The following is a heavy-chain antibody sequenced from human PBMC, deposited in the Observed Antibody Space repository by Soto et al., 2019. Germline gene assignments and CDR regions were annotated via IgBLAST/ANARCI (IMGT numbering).Heavy chain of an antibody. D-gene: IGHD3-10*01. CDR1: GDNFKKNV. Sequence: WASVKVSCKTSGDNFKKNVFTWVRQAPGQGLEWLGGTIPALGKTHYIEKFQGRVTVTVDDATRTVYMEVRDLTSEDTAIYYCARGPFRPSAMDVWGQGTTVTVSS. CDR2: TIPALGKT. J-gene: IGHJ6*02. V-gene: IGHV1-69*10. CDR3: ARGPFRPSAMDV.